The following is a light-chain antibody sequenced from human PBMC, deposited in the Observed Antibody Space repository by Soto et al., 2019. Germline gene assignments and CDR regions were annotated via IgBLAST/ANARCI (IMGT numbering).Light chain of an antibody. CDR2: EVS. CDR1: SSDVGSYNR. J-gene: IGLJ1*01. CDR3: SLYTSSSTEV. Sequence: SALTQPPSVSGPPGQSVTISCTGTSSDVGSYNRVSWYQQPPGTAPKLMIYEVSNRPSGVPDRFSGSKSGNTASLTISGLQAEDEADYYCSLYTSSSTEVFGTGTKVTVL. V-gene: IGLV2-18*01.